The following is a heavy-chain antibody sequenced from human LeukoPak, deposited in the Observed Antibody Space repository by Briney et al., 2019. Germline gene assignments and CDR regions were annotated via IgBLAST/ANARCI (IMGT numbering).Heavy chain of an antibody. CDR3: AGGQGYSFGQSGLFDP. V-gene: IGHV4-59*01. D-gene: IGHD5-18*01. CDR2: IYYSGST. Sequence: PSETLSLTCTVSGGSISSYYWSWIRQPPGKGLEWLGYIYYSGSTNYNPSLKSRVTISVDTSKNQFSLKLRSVTAADTAVYYWAGGQGYSFGQSGLFDPCGQGTLVTVSS. CDR1: GGSISSYY. J-gene: IGHJ5*02.